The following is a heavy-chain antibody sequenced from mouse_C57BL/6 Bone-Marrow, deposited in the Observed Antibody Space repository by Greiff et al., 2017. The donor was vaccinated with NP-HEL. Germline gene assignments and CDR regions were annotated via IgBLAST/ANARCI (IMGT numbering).Heavy chain of an antibody. CDR1: GYTFTSYW. D-gene: IGHD2-2*01. CDR2: IDPSDSYT. Sequence: QVRLQQPGAELVMPGASVKLSCKASGYTFTSYWMHWVKQRPGQGLEWIGEIDPSDSYTNYNQKFKGKSTLTVDKSSSTAYMQLSSLTSEDSAVYYCARGYGSSSFAYWGQGTLVTVSA. CDR3: ARGYGSSSFAY. J-gene: IGHJ3*01. V-gene: IGHV1-69*01.